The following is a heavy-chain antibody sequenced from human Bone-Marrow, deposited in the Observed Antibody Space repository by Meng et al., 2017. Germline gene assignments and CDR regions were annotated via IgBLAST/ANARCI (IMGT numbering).Heavy chain of an antibody. CDR3: AREWGTLATAADDY. CDR2: LHDSGST. Sequence: QLQMQESGPGLGKPSETLSLTCNVSGGSISASSFYWGWIRQAPGKGLEWIGTLHDSGSTYYNPSLKSRVTISADTSNSQFSLKLSSVTAADTAVYYCAREWGTLATAADDYWGQGTLVTVSS. D-gene: IGHD6-13*01. CDR1: GGSISASSFY. J-gene: IGHJ4*02. V-gene: IGHV4-39*07.